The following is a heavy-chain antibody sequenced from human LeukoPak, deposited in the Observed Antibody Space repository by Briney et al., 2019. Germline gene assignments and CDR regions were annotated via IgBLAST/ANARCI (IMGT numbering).Heavy chain of an antibody. CDR1: GFTVSSNY. D-gene: IGHD3-10*01. CDR3: ASLVRGVMRRYYFDY. Sequence: GSLRLSCAASGFTVSSNYMSWVRQAPGKGLEWVSVIYSGGSTYYADSVKGRFTISRHNSKNTLYLQMNSLRAEDTAAYYCASLVRGVMRRYYFDYWGQGTLVTVSS. CDR2: IYSGGST. V-gene: IGHV3-53*04. J-gene: IGHJ4*02.